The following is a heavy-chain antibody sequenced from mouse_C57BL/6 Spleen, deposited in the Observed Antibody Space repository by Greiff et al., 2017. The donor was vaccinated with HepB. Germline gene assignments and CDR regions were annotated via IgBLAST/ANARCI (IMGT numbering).Heavy chain of an antibody. CDR2: IDPSDSYT. J-gene: IGHJ1*03. D-gene: IGHD3-3*01. CDR3: ARRDRRYFDV. V-gene: IGHV1-50*01. CDR1: GYTFTSYW. Sequence: QVQLQQPGAELVKPGASVKLSCKASGYTFTSYWMQWVKQRPGQGLEWIGEIDPSDSYTNYNQKFKGKATLTVDTSSSTAYMQLSSLTSEDSAVYYWARRDRRYFDVWGTGTTVTVSS.